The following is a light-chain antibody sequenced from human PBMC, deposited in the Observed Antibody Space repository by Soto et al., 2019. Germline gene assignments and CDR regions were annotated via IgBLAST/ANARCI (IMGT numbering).Light chain of an antibody. J-gene: IGKJ2*01. Sequence: EIVMTQSPATLSVSPGERATLSCRASQSVSSNLAWYQQKPGQAPRLLIYGAATSATGIPARFSGSGSGTEFTLTISSLQSEDFAVYYCQQYNNWPPYTFSQGTKLEIK. V-gene: IGKV3-15*01. CDR3: QQYNNWPPYT. CDR1: QSVSSN. CDR2: GAA.